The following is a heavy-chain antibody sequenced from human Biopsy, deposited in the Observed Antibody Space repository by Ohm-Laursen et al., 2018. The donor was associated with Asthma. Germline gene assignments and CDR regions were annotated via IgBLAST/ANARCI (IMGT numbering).Heavy chain of an antibody. CDR3: ARGKTWGRSYYFDY. Sequence: SLRLSCAASGFTFHNYVMHWVRQAPGKGLEWVAGIFFDGSNKYYADSVKGRFTISRDISRDTLYLQVNSLRGDDTAVYYCARGKTWGRSYYFDYWGQGTLVTVSS. J-gene: IGHJ4*02. V-gene: IGHV3-30-3*01. D-gene: IGHD6-6*01. CDR1: GFTFHNYV. CDR2: IFFDGSNK.